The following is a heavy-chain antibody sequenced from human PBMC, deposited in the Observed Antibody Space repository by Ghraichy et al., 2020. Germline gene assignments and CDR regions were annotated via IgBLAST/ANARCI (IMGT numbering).Heavy chain of an antibody. J-gene: IGHJ4*02. V-gene: IGHV4-34*01. CDR3: ARVPYYDILTGYYDYPLYYLDY. D-gene: IGHD3-9*01. Sequence: SETLSLTCAVYGGSFSGYYWSWIRQPPGKGLEWIGEINHSGSTNYNPSLKSRVTISVDTSKNQFSLKLSSVTAADTAVYYCARVPYYDILTGYYDYPLYYLDYWGQGTLVTFSS. CDR1: GGSFSGYY. CDR2: INHSGST.